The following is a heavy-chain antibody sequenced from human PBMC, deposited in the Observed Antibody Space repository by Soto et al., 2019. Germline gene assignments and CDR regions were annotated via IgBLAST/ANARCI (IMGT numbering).Heavy chain of an antibody. Sequence: SETLSLTCAVNGGSLRGYYWNWIRQSPGKGLEWIGYISYSGNTNYNPSLKSRVSISVDTSKNQLSLNLTSVTAADTAVYYCARAPMVLSRSYFDSWGQGTPVTVSS. D-gene: IGHD2-8*01. CDR1: GGSLRGYY. V-gene: IGHV4-59*01. CDR2: ISYSGNT. CDR3: ARAPMVLSRSYFDS. J-gene: IGHJ4*02.